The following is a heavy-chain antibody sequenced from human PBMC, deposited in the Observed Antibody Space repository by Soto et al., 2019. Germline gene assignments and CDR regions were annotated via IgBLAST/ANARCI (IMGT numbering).Heavy chain of an antibody. CDR1: GFTFSSYA. CDR3: AKYREMGSSDWGGLFDI. D-gene: IGHD6-19*01. J-gene: IGHJ3*02. V-gene: IGHV3-23*01. CDR2: ISGSGGST. Sequence: GGSLRLSCAASGFTFSSYAMSWVRQAPGKGLEWVSAISGSGGSTYYADSGKGRFTISRDNSKNTLYLQMNSLRAEDTAVYYCAKYREMGSSDWGGLFDIWGQGTMVTVSS.